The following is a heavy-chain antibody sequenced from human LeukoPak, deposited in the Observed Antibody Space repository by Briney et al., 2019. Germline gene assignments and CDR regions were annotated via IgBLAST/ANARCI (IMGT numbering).Heavy chain of an antibody. V-gene: IGHV3-7*01. Sequence: GGSLRLSCAASGFTFSSYWMSWVRQAPGKGLEWVANMKQDGSEKYYVDSVKGRFTISRDNAKNSLYLQMNSLRAEDTAVYYCAREIRALYYGMDVWGQGTTVTVSS. J-gene: IGHJ6*02. CDR2: MKQDGSEK. CDR1: GFTFSSYW. CDR3: AREIRALYYGMDV.